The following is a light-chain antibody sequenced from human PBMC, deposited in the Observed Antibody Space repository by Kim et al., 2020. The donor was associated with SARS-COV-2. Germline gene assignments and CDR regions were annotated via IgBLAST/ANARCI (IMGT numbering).Light chain of an antibody. CDR1: QGISSW. CDR2: AAS. CDR3: QQANSFPLT. J-gene: IGKJ4*01. V-gene: IGKV1-12*01. Sequence: GSVGDSVTISCRASQGISSWLAWYQKKPGKAPKLLIYAASSLRSGVPSRFSGSGSGTDFTLTISSLQPEDFATYYCQQANSFPLTFGGGTKVDIK.